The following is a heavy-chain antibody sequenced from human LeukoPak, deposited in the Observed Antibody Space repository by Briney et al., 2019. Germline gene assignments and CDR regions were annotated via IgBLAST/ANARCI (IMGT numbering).Heavy chain of an antibody. CDR2: VSGTGDFI. Sequence: GGSLRLSCAASGFTFSSYWMHWVRQAPGKGLEWVSVVSGTGDFIYYGDSVKGRFTISRDNSKNTLYLHMSSLRAEDTAFYYCAKTRGGNPRYYFDYWGHGTLVTVSS. CDR3: AKTRGGNPRYYFDY. D-gene: IGHD4-23*01. V-gene: IGHV3-23*01. J-gene: IGHJ4*01. CDR1: GFTFSSYW.